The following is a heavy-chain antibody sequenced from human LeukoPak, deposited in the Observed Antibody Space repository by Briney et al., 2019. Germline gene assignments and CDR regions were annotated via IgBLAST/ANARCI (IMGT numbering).Heavy chain of an antibody. J-gene: IGHJ4*02. D-gene: IGHD4-17*01. CDR3: AKDQPLAVTTFASFDY. CDR2: ISGSADST. Sequence: GGSLRLSCAASGFTFSSYAMSWVRQAPGKGLEWVSAISGSADSTYYADSVKGRFTISRDNSKNTLYLQMNSLRAEDTAVYYCAKDQPLAVTTFASFDYWGQGTLVTVSS. V-gene: IGHV3-23*01. CDR1: GFTFSSYA.